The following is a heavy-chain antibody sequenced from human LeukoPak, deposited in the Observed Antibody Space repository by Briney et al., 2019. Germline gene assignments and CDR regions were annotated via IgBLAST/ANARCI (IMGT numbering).Heavy chain of an antibody. Sequence: SETLSLTCTVSGGSISSYYWSWIRQPPGKGLEWIGYIYYSGSTNYNPSLKSRVTISVDTSKNQFSLKLSSVTAADTAVYYCARAVTWVVVPAAPYYYYYMDVWGKGTTVTVSS. V-gene: IGHV4-59*01. CDR2: IYYSGST. D-gene: IGHD2-2*01. CDR3: ARAVTWVVVPAAPYYYYYMDV. CDR1: GGSISSYY. J-gene: IGHJ6*03.